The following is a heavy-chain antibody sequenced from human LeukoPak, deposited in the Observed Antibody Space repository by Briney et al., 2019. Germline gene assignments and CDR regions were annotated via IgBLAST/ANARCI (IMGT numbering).Heavy chain of an antibody. D-gene: IGHD3-16*01. CDR3: ARAVSILWGDGYFQH. V-gene: IGHV3-53*01. Sequence: GGSLRLSCEASGFTFSSYSMNWVRQAPGKGLEWVSVIYSGGSTYYADSVKGRFTISRDNSKNTLYLQMNSLRAEDTAVYYCARAVSILWGDGYFQHWGQGTLVTVSS. CDR1: GFTFSSYS. J-gene: IGHJ1*01. CDR2: IYSGGST.